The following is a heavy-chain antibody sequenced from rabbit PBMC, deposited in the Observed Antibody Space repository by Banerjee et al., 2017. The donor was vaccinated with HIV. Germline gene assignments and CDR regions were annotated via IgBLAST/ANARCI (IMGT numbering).Heavy chain of an antibody. CDR3: ARTGVSDGTYFNL. CDR2: IYAGSSGST. V-gene: IGHV1S45*01. J-gene: IGHJ4*01. D-gene: IGHD7-1*01. Sequence: QEQLEESGGDLVKPGRSLTLTCTASGFSFSDKYVMCWVRQAPGKGLEWIACIYAGSSGSTYYASWAKGRFTISRNTNQNTVTLQMTSLTAADTATYFCARTGVSDGTYFNLWGPGTLVTVS. CDR1: GFSFSDKYV.